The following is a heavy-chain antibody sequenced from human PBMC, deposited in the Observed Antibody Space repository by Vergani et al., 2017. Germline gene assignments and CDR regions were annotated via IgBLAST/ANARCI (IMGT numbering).Heavy chain of an antibody. CDR2: ISSSSSTI. J-gene: IGHJ4*02. Sequence: EVQLVESGGGLVQPGGSLRLSCAASGFTFSSYSMNWVRQAPGKGLEWVSYISSSSSTIYYADSVKGRFTISRDNAKNSLYPQMNSLRAEDTAVYYCAREGWGPLVWPGKLLDYWGQGTLVTVSS. D-gene: IGHD1-14*01. V-gene: IGHV3-48*01. CDR3: AREGWGPLVWPGKLLDY. CDR1: GFTFSSYS.